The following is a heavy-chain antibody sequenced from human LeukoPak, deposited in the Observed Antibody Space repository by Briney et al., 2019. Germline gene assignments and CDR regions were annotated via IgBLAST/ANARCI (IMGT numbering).Heavy chain of an antibody. CDR1: GGSISSSSYY. J-gene: IGHJ3*02. CDR3: ARHSPENYDDFDI. D-gene: IGHD2/OR15-2a*01. V-gene: IGHV4-39*01. CDR2: VYYSGYT. Sequence: PSGTLSLTCTVSGGSISSSSYYWGWIRQPPGKGLECIGSVYYSGYTYSNPSLKSRVTISVDTSKNPFSLKLNSVTAADTAVYYCARHSPENYDDFDIWGQGTMVTVSS.